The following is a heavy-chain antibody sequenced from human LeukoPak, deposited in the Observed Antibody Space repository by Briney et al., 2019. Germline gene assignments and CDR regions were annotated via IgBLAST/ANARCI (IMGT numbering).Heavy chain of an antibody. D-gene: IGHD3-10*01. CDR2: ISSSSSYI. Sequence: PGGSLRLSCAASGFTFSSYSMNWVRQPPGKGLEWVSSISSSSSYIYYADPVKGRFTIPRDNSKNTLYLQMNSLRAEDTAVYSFGRGPNTMVRGATTTLTDFDYWGQGTLVTVSS. V-gene: IGHV3-21*01. J-gene: IGHJ4*02. CDR1: GFTFSSYS. CDR3: GRGPNTMVRGATTTLTDFDY.